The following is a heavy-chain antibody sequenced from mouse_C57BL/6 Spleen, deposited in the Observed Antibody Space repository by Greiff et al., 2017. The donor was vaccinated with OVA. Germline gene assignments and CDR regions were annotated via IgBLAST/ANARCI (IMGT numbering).Heavy chain of an antibody. V-gene: IGHV1-19*01. CDR2: INPYNGGT. CDR3: ARSRYYYGSSYNYAMDY. CDR1: GYTFTDYY. D-gene: IGHD1-1*01. J-gene: IGHJ4*01. Sequence: EVKLMESGPVLVKPGASVKMSCKASGYTFTDYYMNWVKQSHGKSLEWIGVINPYNGGTSYNQKFKGKATLTVDKSSSTAYMELNSLTSEDSAVYYCARSRYYYGSSYNYAMDYWGQGTSVTVSS.